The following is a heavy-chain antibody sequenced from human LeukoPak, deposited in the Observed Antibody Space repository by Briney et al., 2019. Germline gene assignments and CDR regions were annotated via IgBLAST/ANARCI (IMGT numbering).Heavy chain of an antibody. CDR2: INHSGST. CDR3: ATLRSWSPDYFDH. J-gene: IGHJ4*02. D-gene: IGHD1-26*01. V-gene: IGHV4-34*01. Sequence: PSETLSLTCAVYGGSFSGYYWSWIRHPPGKGLEWIGEINHSGSTNYNPSLKSRVTISVDTSKNHFSLKLRSVTAADTAVYYCATLRSWSPDYFDHWGQGTLVTVSS. CDR1: GGSFSGYY.